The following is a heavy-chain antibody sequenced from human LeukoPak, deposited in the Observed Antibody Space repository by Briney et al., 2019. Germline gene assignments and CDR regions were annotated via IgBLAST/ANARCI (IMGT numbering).Heavy chain of an antibody. CDR2: IYYSGST. CDR3: ARVFEAYYDFWSGYRGAFDI. J-gene: IGHJ3*02. D-gene: IGHD3-3*01. Sequence: SETLSLTCTVSGGSISSYYWSWIRQPPGKGLEWIGYIYYSGSTNYNPSLKSRVTISVDTSKNQFSLKLSSVTAADTAVYYCARVFEAYYDFWSGYRGAFDIWGQGTMVTVSS. CDR1: GGSISSYY. V-gene: IGHV4-59*01.